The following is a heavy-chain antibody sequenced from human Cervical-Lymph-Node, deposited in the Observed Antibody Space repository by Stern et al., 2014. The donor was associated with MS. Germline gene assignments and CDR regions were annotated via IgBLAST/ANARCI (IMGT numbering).Heavy chain of an antibody. J-gene: IGHJ4*02. D-gene: IGHD3-10*01. CDR3: ARDRTYYSFDY. Sequence: QVQLQESGPGLVKPSQTLSLTCTVSGGSITSGDSYWTWIRQPPGKGLEWIGYIYYNGNTYYNPSLKSRLIISVDTSKNQFSLKLISVTAADTAVYYCARDRTYYSFDYWGQGTLVTVSS. V-gene: IGHV4-30-4*01. CDR1: GGSITSGDSY. CDR2: IYYNGNT.